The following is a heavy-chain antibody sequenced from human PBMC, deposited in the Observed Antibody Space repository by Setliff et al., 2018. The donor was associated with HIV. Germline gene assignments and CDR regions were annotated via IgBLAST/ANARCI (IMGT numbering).Heavy chain of an antibody. CDR1: GYSISNGYY. CDR3: AKEHGNYDTSADYSPDAFDI. Sequence: PSETLSLTCTVSGYSISNGYYWAWIRQTPGKGPEWIGSIYHSGSTYYNPSLKSRVTISVATSKKQFSLKLTSVTAADTAVYYCAKEHGNYDTSADYSPDAFDIWGRGTMVTVSS. CDR2: IYHSGST. J-gene: IGHJ3*02. V-gene: IGHV4-38-2*02. D-gene: IGHD3-22*01.